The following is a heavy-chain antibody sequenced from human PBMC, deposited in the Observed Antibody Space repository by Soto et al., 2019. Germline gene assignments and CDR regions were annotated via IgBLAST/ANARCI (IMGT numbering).Heavy chain of an antibody. Sequence: DVQLVESGGGLIQPWESLRLSCAAFGLTVSGKKYVAWVRQAPGKGLEWVSALYDVDGTYYADSVKGRFTTSRDSSKTTVYLQMNGLRPDDTAVYYCASWHEREHAYDVWGQGTTVNVSS. J-gene: IGHJ3*01. CDR3: ASWHEREHAYDV. V-gene: IGHV3-53*01. CDR2: LYDVDGT. D-gene: IGHD1-1*01. CDR1: GLTVSGKKY.